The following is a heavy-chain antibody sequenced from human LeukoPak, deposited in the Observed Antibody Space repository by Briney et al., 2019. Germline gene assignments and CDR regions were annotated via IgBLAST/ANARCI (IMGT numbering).Heavy chain of an antibody. V-gene: IGHV4-39*01. J-gene: IGHJ4*02. CDR3: ASAAQTLGYCSGGSCYSSRPFDY. D-gene: IGHD2-15*01. CDR1: GGSISSSSYY. CDR2: IYYNGST. Sequence: SGTLSFTCAVSGGSISSSSYYWGWIRQPPGKGLEWVGSIYYNGSTYYNPSLKSRVTISVDTSKNQFSLKLSSVTAADTAVYYCASAAQTLGYCSGGSCYSSRPFDYWGQGTLVTVSS.